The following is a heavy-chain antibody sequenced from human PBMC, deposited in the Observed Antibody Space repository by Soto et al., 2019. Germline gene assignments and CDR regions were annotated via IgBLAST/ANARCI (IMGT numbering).Heavy chain of an antibody. V-gene: IGHV3-23*01. J-gene: IGHJ4*02. D-gene: IGHD2-15*01. CDR2: FDISGPPT. CDR1: GFPFSNYA. Sequence: GGSLRLSCAASGFPFSNYAMSWVRQPPGKGLEWVSTFDISGPPTYYADSVKGRFTISRDNSKNTLYLHMNSLRAEDTARYYCAKERVAAAYVETSPFDFWGQGTQVTVSS. CDR3: AKERVAAAYVETSPFDF.